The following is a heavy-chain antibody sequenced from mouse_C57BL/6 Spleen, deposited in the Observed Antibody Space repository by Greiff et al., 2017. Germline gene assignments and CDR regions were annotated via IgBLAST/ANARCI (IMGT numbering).Heavy chain of an antibody. J-gene: IGHJ3*01. CDR3: ARGGYGFAY. CDR2: ISDGGSYT. D-gene: IGHD1-1*01. V-gene: IGHV5-4*03. Sequence: EVKLVESGGGLVKPGGSLKLSCAASGFTFSSYAMSWVRQTPEKRLEWVATISDGGSYTYYPDNVKGRFTISRDNAKNNLYLQMSHLKSEDTAIYYCARGGYGFAYWGQGTLVTVSA. CDR1: GFTFSSYA.